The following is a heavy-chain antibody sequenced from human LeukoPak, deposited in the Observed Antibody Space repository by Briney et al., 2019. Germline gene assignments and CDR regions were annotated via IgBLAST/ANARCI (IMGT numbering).Heavy chain of an antibody. CDR3: ARLGEARPIDY. V-gene: IGHV3-21*01. CDR1: GFTFSSYS. CDR2: ISSSSSYI. D-gene: IGHD6-6*01. J-gene: IGHJ4*02. Sequence: PGGPLRLSCAASGFTFSSYSMNWVRQAPGKGLEWVSSISSSSSYIYYADSVKGRFTISRDNAKNSLYLQMNSLRAEDTAVYYCARLGEARPIDYWGQGTLVTVSS.